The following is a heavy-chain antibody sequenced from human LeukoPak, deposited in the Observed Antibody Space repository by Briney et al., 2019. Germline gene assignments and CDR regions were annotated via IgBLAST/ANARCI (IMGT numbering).Heavy chain of an antibody. CDR2: VFYSGGT. Sequence: SETLSLTCTVSGDSMSSFTYFWTWIRQHPGKGLEWIGYVFYSGGTYLNPSLKRRLTMSSDTPNNQFSLHLTSVTAADTAVYYCARGGRGYSYGLDSWGQGILVTVSS. J-gene: IGHJ5*01. CDR1: GDSMSSFTYF. CDR3: ARGGRGYSYGLDS. D-gene: IGHD5-18*01. V-gene: IGHV4-31*03.